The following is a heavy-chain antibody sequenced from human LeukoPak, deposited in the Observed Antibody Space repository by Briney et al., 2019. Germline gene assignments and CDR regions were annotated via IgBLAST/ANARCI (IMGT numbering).Heavy chain of an antibody. V-gene: IGHV3-30*04. CDR1: GFSFSNYA. CDR3: AKDLTTVTSRGDY. J-gene: IGHJ4*02. Sequence: GGSLRLSCAASGFSFSNYAMHWVRQAPGKGLEWVAVIFYDGTMKYYSDSVRGRFIISRDNSENTLFLQMTSLRTEDTAVYYCAKDLTTVTSRGDYWGQGSLVTVSS. D-gene: IGHD4-17*01. CDR2: IFYDGTMK.